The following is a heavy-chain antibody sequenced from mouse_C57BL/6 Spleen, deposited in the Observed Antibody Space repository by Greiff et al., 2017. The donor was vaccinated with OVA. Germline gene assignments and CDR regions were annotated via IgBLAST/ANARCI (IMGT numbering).Heavy chain of an antibody. CDR3: ARHIPYDFDY. CDR2: ISSGGSYT. Sequence: DVKLVESGGDLVKPGGSLKLSCAASGFTFSSYGMSWVRQTPDKRLEWVATISSGGSYTYYPDSVKGRFTISRDNAKNTLYLQMSSLKSEDTAMYYCARHIPYDFDYWGQGTTLTVSS. CDR1: GFTFSSYG. J-gene: IGHJ2*01. D-gene: IGHD2-12*01. V-gene: IGHV5-6*02.